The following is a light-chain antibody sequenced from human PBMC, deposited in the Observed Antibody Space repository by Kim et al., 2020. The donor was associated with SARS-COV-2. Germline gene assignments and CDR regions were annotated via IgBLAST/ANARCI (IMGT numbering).Light chain of an antibody. CDR1: QSIRSC. Sequence: LSAGDSATLSCRASQSIRSCLAWYQQKPGQAPRLVIYDVSNRATGIPARFSGSGSGTDFTLTISSLEPEDFAVYYCQRRSSWPLTFGGGTMVDIK. V-gene: IGKV3-11*01. J-gene: IGKJ4*01. CDR2: DVS. CDR3: QRRSSWPLT.